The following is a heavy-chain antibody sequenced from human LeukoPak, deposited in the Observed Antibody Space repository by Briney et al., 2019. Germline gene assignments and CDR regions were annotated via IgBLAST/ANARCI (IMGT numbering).Heavy chain of an antibody. V-gene: IGHV4-34*01. Sequence: PSETLSLTCAVYGGSFSGYYWSWIRQPPGKGLEWIGEINHSGNTNYNPSLKSRVTISVDTSKNQFSLKLSSVTAADTAVYYCARGDTIFGVVIIHHDAFDIWGQGTMVTVSS. CDR1: GGSFSGYY. CDR2: INHSGNT. J-gene: IGHJ3*02. D-gene: IGHD3-3*01. CDR3: ARGDTIFGVVIIHHDAFDI.